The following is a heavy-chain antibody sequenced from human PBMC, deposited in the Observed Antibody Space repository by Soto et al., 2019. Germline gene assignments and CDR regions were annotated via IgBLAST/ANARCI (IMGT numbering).Heavy chain of an antibody. V-gene: IGHV3-30-3*01. CDR1: GFTFCSSA. J-gene: IGHJ6*02. CDR3: ARDELRFSGRYYYYRMDV. D-gene: IGHD4-17*01. Sequence: PGGSLRLSCAASGFTFCSSAVHWFRQAPGKGLEWVAVISYDGSNKYYADSVKGRFTISRDNSKNTLYLQMNSLRAEDTAVYYCARDELRFSGRYYYYRMDVWGQGTTVTVSS. CDR2: ISYDGSNK.